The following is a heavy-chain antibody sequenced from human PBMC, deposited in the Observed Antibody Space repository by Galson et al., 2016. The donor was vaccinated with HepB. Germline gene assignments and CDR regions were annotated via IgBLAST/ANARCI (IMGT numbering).Heavy chain of an antibody. CDR2: IYYSGNT. CDR3: ASQTDRGGYCYADY. CDR1: GGSISRGSNY. Sequence: ETLSLTCTVSGGSISRGSNYWGWIRQPPGKGLEWIGSIYYSGNTYYNPSPRSRVTISVDTSKNQFSLKLSSVPAADTAVYYCASQTDRGGYCYADYWGQGTLVTVSS. D-gene: IGHD2-21*01. V-gene: IGHV4-39*01. J-gene: IGHJ4*02.